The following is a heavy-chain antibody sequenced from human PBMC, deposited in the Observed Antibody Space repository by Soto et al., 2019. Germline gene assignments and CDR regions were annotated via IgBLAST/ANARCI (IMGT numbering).Heavy chain of an antibody. D-gene: IGHD2-2*01. CDR3: ARDRVSRFCSGSSCQHYYYYMDV. V-gene: IGHV3-7*01. CDR1: GFTFSDYW. Sequence: GGSLRLSCVASGFTFSDYWMSWVRQAPGKGLEWVANIRQDGSEKYYVDSVKGRFTISRDNAKNSLYLQMNSPRAEDTAVYYCARDRVSRFCSGSSCQHYYYYMDVWGKGTTVTVSS. J-gene: IGHJ6*03. CDR2: IRQDGSEK.